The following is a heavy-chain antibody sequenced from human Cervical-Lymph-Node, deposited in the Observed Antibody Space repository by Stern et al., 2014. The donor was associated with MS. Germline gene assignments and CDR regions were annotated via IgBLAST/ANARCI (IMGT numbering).Heavy chain of an antibody. J-gene: IGHJ5*01. CDR3: ARRAFSRGVIDS. Sequence: QVQLVEAGPGLVQPSETLSLTCTVSGDSMGNYNWGWIRQSPEKGLEWIGYIYYSGNTNYNPSLKGRVTMSIDTSRAQFSLSLSSVTAADTAVYYCARRAFSRGVIDSWGQGTLVTVTS. D-gene: IGHD3-10*01. CDR1: GDSMGNYN. V-gene: IGHV4-59*01. CDR2: IYYSGNT.